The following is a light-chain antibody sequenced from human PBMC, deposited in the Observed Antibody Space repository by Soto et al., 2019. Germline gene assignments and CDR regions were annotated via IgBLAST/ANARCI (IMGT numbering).Light chain of an antibody. J-gene: IGKJ4*01. V-gene: IGKV3-15*01. CDR3: QQYKSWPPLT. Sequence: EIVMTQSPATLSVSPGERATLSCRASQIVSYNLACYQQKPGPGPRLLIYGAFTRATGLPARFSGSGSGTEFTLTISSLQSEDFAVYYCQQYKSWPPLTFGVGTKVEIK. CDR1: QIVSYN. CDR2: GAF.